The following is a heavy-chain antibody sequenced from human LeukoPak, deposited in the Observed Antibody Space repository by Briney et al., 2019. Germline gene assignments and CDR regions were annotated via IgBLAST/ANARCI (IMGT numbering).Heavy chain of an antibody. CDR1: GFTFSSYA. CDR2: ISYDGSNK. V-gene: IGHV3-30-3*01. CDR3: ARDQATYSSGWSLGMDV. D-gene: IGHD6-19*01. J-gene: IGHJ6*02. Sequence: GRSLRLSCAASGFTFSSYAMHWVRQAPGKGLEWVAVISYDGSNKYYADSVKGRFTISRGNSKNTLYLQLNSLRAEDTAVYYCARDQATYSSGWSLGMDVWGQGTTVTVSS.